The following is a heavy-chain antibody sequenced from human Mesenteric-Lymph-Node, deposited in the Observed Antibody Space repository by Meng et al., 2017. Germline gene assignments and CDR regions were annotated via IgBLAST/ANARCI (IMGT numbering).Heavy chain of an antibody. J-gene: IGHJ4*02. V-gene: IGHV3-23*01. CDR2: ISGSGDST. CDR3: VWGSN. D-gene: IGHD7-27*01. CDR1: GFTFSSYA. Sequence: ELQLLESGGGLFPPGGHLRLSCAASGFTFSSYAMSWVRQAPGKGLEWVSAISGSGDSTYYADSVKGRFTISRDNSKNTLYLQMNSLRAEETAVYYCVWGSNWGPGTLVTVSS.